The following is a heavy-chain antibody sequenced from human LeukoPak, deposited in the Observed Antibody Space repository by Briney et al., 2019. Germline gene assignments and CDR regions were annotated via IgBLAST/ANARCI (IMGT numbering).Heavy chain of an antibody. CDR3: ARSIAVADHFDY. D-gene: IGHD6-19*01. CDR1: GFTFSSYW. J-gene: IGHJ4*02. CDR2: INSDGSST. Sequence: PGGSLRLSCAASGFTFSSYWMEWVRQAPGKGLVWVSRINSDGSSTSYADSVKGRFTISRDNAKNTLYLQMNSLRAEDTAVYYCARSIAVADHFDYWGQGTLVTVSS. V-gene: IGHV3-74*01.